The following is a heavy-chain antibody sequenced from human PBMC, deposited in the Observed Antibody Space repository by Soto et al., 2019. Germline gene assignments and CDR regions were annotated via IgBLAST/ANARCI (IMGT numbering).Heavy chain of an antibody. D-gene: IGHD1-7*01. CDR2: INAGNGNT. Sequence: GASVKVSCKASGYTFTSYAMHWVRQAPGQRLEWMGGINAGNGNTKYSQKFQGRVTITADESTSTAYMELSSLRSEDTAVYYCARDHEITGTTRTSYYGMDVWGQGTTVTVSS. CDR1: GYTFTSYA. V-gene: IGHV1-3*01. J-gene: IGHJ6*02. CDR3: ARDHEITGTTRTSYYGMDV.